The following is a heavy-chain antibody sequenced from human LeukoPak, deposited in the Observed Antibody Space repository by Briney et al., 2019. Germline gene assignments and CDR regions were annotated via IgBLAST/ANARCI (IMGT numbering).Heavy chain of an antibody. CDR2: ISTSGNTI. J-gene: IGHJ4*02. V-gene: IGHV3-48*03. Sequence: GGSLRLSCAASGFTFSGFEMNWVRQAPGKGLEWVSYISTSGNTIYYADSLKGRFTISRDNAKNSLYLQMNSLRADDTAVYHCTREVAFDYFDYWGQGTLVTVSS. D-gene: IGHD2-15*01. CDR1: GFTFSGFE. CDR3: TREVAFDYFDY.